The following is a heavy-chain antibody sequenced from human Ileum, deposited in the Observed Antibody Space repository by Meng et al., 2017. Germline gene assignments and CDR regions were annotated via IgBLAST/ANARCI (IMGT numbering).Heavy chain of an antibody. D-gene: IGHD4-23*01. Sequence: LPGSAVAVVQSRGHLPLLGAGPFESITTLSPCSWGPQSPETGLAWLWPIVYSGSPYYYPSVKRRVTMSLDKYKSQVSLQLNSVTAAATAVYYCARHGGYYQDYWGQGTLVTVSS. V-gene: IGHV4-4*03. CDR1: FESITTLSP. CDR3: ARHGGYYQDY. CDR2: IVYSGSP. J-gene: IGHJ4*02.